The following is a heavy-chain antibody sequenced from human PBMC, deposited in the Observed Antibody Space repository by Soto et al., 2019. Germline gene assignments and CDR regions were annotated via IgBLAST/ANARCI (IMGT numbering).Heavy chain of an antibody. CDR2: INAGNGNT. D-gene: IGHD3-3*01. Sequence: ASVKVSCKASGYTFTSYAMHWVRQAPGQRLEWMGWINAGNGNTKYSQKFQGRVTITRDTSASTAYMELSGLRSEDTAVYYCARGRFRITIFGVVSGVFDYWGQGTLVTVSS. CDR1: GYTFTSYA. V-gene: IGHV1-3*01. J-gene: IGHJ4*02. CDR3: ARGRFRITIFGVVSGVFDY.